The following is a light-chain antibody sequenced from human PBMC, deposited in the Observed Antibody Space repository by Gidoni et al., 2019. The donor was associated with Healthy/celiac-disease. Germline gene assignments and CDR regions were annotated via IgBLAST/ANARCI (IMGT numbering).Light chain of an antibody. V-gene: IGKV3-11*01. Sequence: EIVLTQSPATLSLSPGERATLSCRASQSVSSYLALYQQKPGQAPRLLIFDASNTATGSQARFSGSGSGTDFTLTISSLEPEDFAVYYCQQRSNWPRLTFGGGTKVEIK. CDR2: DAS. CDR3: QQRSNWPRLT. CDR1: QSVSSY. J-gene: IGKJ4*01.